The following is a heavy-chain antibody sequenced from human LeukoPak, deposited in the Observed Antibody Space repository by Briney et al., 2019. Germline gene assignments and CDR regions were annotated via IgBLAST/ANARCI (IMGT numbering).Heavy chain of an antibody. CDR1: GGSISSGGYY. V-gene: IGHV4-31*03. CDR3: ARGTPVLLWFGELLRSDAFDI. CDR2: IYYSGST. Sequence: SETLSLTCTVSGGSISSGGYYWSWIRQHPGKGLEWIGYIYYSGSTNYNPSLKSRVTISVDTSKDQFSLKLSSVTAADTAVYYCARGTPVLLWFGELLRSDAFDIWGQGTMVTVSS. D-gene: IGHD3-10*01. J-gene: IGHJ3*02.